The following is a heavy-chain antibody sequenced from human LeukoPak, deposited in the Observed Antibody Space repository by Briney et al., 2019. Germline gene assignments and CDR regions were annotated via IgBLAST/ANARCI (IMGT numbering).Heavy chain of an antibody. J-gene: IGHJ3*02. V-gene: IGHV1-46*01. Sequence: ASVKVSCKASGYTFTSYYMHWVRQAPGQGLEWMGIINPSGGSTSYAQKFQGRVTMTRDTSTSTVYMELSSLRSEDTAVYYCASPKPGSSGYHGAFDIWGQGTTVTVSS. D-gene: IGHD3-22*01. CDR2: INPSGGST. CDR3: ASPKPGSSGYHGAFDI. CDR1: GYTFTSYY.